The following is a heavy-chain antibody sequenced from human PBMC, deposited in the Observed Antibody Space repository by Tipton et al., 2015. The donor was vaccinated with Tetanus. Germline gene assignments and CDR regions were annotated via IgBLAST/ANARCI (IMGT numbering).Heavy chain of an antibody. CDR2: ISAYNGNT. J-gene: IGHJ6*02. D-gene: IGHD1-14*01. V-gene: IGHV1-18*01. CDR3: AITLRSYYYYYGMDV. CDR1: GYTFTSYG. Sequence: QLVQSGAEVKKPGASVKVSCKASGYTFTSYGISWVRQAPGQGLEWMGWISAYNGNTNYAQKLQGRVTMTTDTSTSTAYMDLRSLRSDDTAVYYCAITLRSYYYYYGMDVWGQGTSVTVAS.